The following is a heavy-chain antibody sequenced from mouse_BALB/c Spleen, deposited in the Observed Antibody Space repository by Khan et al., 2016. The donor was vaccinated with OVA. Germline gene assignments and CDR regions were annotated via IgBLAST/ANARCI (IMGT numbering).Heavy chain of an antibody. J-gene: IGHJ3*01. CDR1: GYSFTTYW. CDR2: INPSTGYT. CDR3: GRGGHYGAWFAY. D-gene: IGHD2-1*01. V-gene: IGHV1-7*01. Sequence: QVQLQQSGAELAKPGASVKISCKASGYSFTTYWMHWVKQRPGQGLEWIGYINPSTGYTDYNQKFKDTATLTADKSSSTAYMELSSLTSDDSAVYYCGRGGHYGAWFAYWGQGTLVTVSA.